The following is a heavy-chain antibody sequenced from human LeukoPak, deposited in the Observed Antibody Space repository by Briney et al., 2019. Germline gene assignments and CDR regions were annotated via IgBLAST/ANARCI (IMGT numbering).Heavy chain of an antibody. CDR1: GFTFSSYS. D-gene: IGHD2-2*01. J-gene: IGHJ3*02. CDR3: ARLQLKDYRSSTSCFDAFDI. V-gene: IGHV3-21*01. Sequence: GGSLRLSCAASGFTFSSYSMNWVRQAPGKGLEWVSSISSSSSYIYYADSVEGRFTISRDNAKNSLYLQMNSLRAEDTAVYYCARLQLKDYRSSTSCFDAFDIWGQGTMVTVSS. CDR2: ISSSSSYI.